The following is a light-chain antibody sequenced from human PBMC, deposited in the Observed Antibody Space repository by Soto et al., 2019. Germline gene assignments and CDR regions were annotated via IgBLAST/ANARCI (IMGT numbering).Light chain of an antibody. CDR3: QQSYSTLWT. V-gene: IGKV1-39*01. CDR2: AAS. CDR1: QSISSY. J-gene: IGKJ1*01. Sequence: DIQMTQSPSYLSESVGDRVTLTCRASQSISSYLNWYQQKPGKAPKLLIYAASSLQSGVPSRFSGSGSGTNFTLTISSLQPEDFATYYCQQSYSTLWTSGQGTKVDIK.